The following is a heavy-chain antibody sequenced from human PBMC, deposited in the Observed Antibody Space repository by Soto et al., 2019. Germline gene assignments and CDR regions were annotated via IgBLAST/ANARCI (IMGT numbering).Heavy chain of an antibody. Sequence: PSETLSLTCTVSGGSISSGDYYWSWIRQPPGKGLEWIGYIYYSGSTYYNPSLKSRVTISVDTSKNQFSLKLSSVTAADMAVYYCASIAAAGTEYFQHWGQGTLVTVSS. J-gene: IGHJ1*01. V-gene: IGHV4-30-4*01. CDR2: IYYSGST. CDR3: ASIAAAGTEYFQH. CDR1: GGSISSGDYY. D-gene: IGHD6-13*01.